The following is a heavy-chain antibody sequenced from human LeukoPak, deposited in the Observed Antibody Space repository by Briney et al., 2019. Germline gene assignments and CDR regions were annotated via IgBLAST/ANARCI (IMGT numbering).Heavy chain of an antibody. Sequence: SETLSLTCTVSGDSITTSGYYWSWIRRYPGAGLEWIAYIHYIGNTYYNPSLESRVTMSIDTSSNQFSLNVASVAAADTAVYFCARVRDDYFFDYWGQGILVTVSS. CDR3: ARVRDDYFFDY. J-gene: IGHJ4*02. D-gene: IGHD3-3*01. V-gene: IGHV4-31*03. CDR1: GDSITTSGYY. CDR2: IHYIGNT.